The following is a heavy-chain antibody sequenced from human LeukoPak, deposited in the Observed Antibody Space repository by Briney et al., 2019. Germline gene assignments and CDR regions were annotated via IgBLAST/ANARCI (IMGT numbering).Heavy chain of an antibody. J-gene: IGHJ5*01. D-gene: IGHD2-2*01. V-gene: IGHV1-8*03. CDR3: ASAGKGPAATVRWFDS. CDR2: MNPNSGNT. CDR1: GYTFISYD. Sequence: ASVKVSCKASGYTFISYDINWVRQATGQGLEWMGWMNPNSGNTGYAQKFQGRVTITRNTSISTAYMELSSLRSEDTAVYYCASAGKGPAATVRWFDSWGQGTLVTVSS.